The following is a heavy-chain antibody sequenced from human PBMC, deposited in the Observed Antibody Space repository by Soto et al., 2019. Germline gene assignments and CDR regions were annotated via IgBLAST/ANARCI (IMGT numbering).Heavy chain of an antibody. CDR2: ISYDGSNK. CDR3: ARDAYGGSSGY. D-gene: IGHD2-15*01. V-gene: IGHV3-30-3*01. J-gene: IGHJ4*02. CDR1: GFIFSGYA. Sequence: GGSLRLSCTASGFIFSGYAMHWVRQAPGKGLEWVAVISYDGSNKYYADSVKGRFTISRDNSKNTLDLQMDSLRAEDTAVYYCARDAYGGSSGYWGQGVLVTVSS.